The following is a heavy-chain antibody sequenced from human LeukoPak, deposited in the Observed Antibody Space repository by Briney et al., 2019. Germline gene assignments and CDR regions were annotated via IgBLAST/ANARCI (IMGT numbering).Heavy chain of an antibody. J-gene: IGHJ4*02. D-gene: IGHD3-22*01. CDR1: GSTFSTYT. CDR2: ISSSSSYI. Sequence: PGGSLRLSCDASGSTFSTYTMIWVRQAPGKGLEWVSSISSSSSYIYYADSVKGRFTISRDNVKNSLYLQMNSLRAEDTAVYYCARESSGYFYWGQGTLVTVSS. V-gene: IGHV3-21*01. CDR3: ARESSGYFY.